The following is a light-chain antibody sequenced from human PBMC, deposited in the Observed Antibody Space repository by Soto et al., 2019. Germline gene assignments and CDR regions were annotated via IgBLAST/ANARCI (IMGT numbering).Light chain of an antibody. CDR2: DAS. CDR1: QSITRW. CDR3: QQLFTYPPT. J-gene: IGKJ3*01. Sequence: GAIVTITCRASQSITRWLAWYQQKPGEAPKLLIYDASTLASGVPSRFSGSGSGTDFTLTVSSLQPEDLATYYCQQLFTYPPTFGPGTKVDIK. V-gene: IGKV1-5*01.